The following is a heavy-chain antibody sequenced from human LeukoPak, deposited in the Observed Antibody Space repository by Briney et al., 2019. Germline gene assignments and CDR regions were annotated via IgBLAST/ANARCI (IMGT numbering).Heavy chain of an antibody. CDR2: ISSSSSYI. CDR3: ARDWSGYSHDAFDI. CDR1: GFTFSSYS. D-gene: IGHD3-3*01. V-gene: IGHV3-21*01. J-gene: IGHJ3*02. Sequence: GGSLRLSCAASGFTFSSYSMNWVRQAPGKGLEWVSSISSSSSYIYYADSVEGRFTISRDNAKNSLYLQMNSLRAEDTAVYYCARDWSGYSHDAFDIWGQGTMVTVSS.